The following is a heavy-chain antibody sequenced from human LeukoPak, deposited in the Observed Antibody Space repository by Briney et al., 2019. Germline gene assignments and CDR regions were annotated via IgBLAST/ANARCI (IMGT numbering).Heavy chain of an antibody. J-gene: IGHJ4*02. D-gene: IGHD4-17*01. CDR2: IYYSGST. CDR1: GXSISSSSYH. Sequence: SETLSLTCTVSGXSISSSSYHWGWIRQPPGKGLEWIGSIYYSGSTYYNPSLKSRVTISVDTSKNQFSLKVSSVTAADTAVYYCARQMVAYGDYVMDYWGQGNLVTVSS. CDR3: ARQMVAYGDYVMDY. V-gene: IGHV4-39*01.